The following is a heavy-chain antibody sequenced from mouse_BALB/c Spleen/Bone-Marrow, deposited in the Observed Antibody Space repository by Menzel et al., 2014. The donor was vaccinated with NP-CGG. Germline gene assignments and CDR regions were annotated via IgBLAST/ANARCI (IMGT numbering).Heavy chain of an antibody. CDR1: GFDFSRYW. CDR3: AKANWDVSGYFDV. CDR2: INPDSSTI. V-gene: IGHV4-1*02. D-gene: IGHD4-1*01. Sequence: EVQVVESGGGLVQSGGSLKLSCAASGFDFSRYWMSWVRQAPGKGLEWIGEINPDSSTINYTPSLKDKFIISRDNAKNTLYLQMSKVRSEDTALYYCAKANWDVSGYFDVWGAGTTVTVSS. J-gene: IGHJ1*01.